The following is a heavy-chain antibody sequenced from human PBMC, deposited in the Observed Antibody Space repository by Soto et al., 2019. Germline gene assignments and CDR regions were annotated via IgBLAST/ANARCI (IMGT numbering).Heavy chain of an antibody. V-gene: IGHV1-3*01. CDR2: INAGNGNT. Sequence: GASVKVSCKASGYTFTSYAMHWVRQAPGQRLEWMGWINAGNGNTKYSQKFQGRVTITRDTSASTAYMELSSLRSEDTAVYYCASDAVTVDGSSSYFDFWGQGALVTVSS. CDR3: ASDAVTVDGSSSYFDF. CDR1: GYTFTSYA. J-gene: IGHJ4*02. D-gene: IGHD6-19*01.